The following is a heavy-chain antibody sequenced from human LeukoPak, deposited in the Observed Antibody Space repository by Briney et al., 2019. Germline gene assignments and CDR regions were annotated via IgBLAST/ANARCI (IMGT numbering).Heavy chain of an antibody. J-gene: IGHJ4*02. CDR2: IKQDGSEK. Sequence: GGSLRLSCAASGFTFSSYWMNWVRQAPGKGLEWVANIKQDGSEKYYVDSVKGRFTISRDNAMNSLYLQMNSLRAEDTAVYYCARSLITMVRGVCDYWGQGTLVTVSS. D-gene: IGHD3-10*01. CDR3: ARSLITMVRGVCDY. CDR1: GFTFSSYW. V-gene: IGHV3-7*03.